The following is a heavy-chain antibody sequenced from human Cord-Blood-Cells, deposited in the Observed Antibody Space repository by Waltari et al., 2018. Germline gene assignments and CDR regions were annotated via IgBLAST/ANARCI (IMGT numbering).Heavy chain of an antibody. CDR2: IYHSGST. CDR3: ASSTYGVPIMGYYFDY. V-gene: IGHV4-4*02. CDR1: GGSISSSNW. Sequence: QVQLQESGPGMVKPSGTLSLTCPVPGGSISSSNWSRWVRQPPGKGLEWIGEIYHSGSTNYNPSLKSRVTISVDKSKNQFSLKLSSVTAADTAVYYCASSTYGVPIMGYYFDYWGQGTLVTVSS. J-gene: IGHJ4*02. D-gene: IGHD4-17*01.